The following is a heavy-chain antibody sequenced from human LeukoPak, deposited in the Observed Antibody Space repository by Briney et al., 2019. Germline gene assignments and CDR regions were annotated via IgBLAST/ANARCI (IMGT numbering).Heavy chain of an antibody. CDR3: ARGGDMYYDSSGNYEIVFDY. Sequence: PSETLSLTCTVSGGSISSYYWSWIRQPPGKGLEWIGYIYYSGSTNYNPSLKSRVTISVDTSKNQFSLKLSSVTAADTAVYYCARGGDMYYDSSGNYEIVFDYWGQGTLVTVSS. D-gene: IGHD3-22*01. V-gene: IGHV4-59*01. CDR1: GGSISSYY. CDR2: IYYSGST. J-gene: IGHJ4*02.